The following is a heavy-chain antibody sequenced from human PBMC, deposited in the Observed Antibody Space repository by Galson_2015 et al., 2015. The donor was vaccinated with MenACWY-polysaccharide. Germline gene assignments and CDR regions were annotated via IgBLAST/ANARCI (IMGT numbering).Heavy chain of an antibody. V-gene: IGHV3-74*01. CDR2: MNSDGGWI. Sequence: SLRLSCAASGFTFSIYWMHWVRQAPGKGLVWVSRMNSDGGWIRYADSVKGRFTMSRDNAKNMLHLEMNSLRVEDTAVYYCARDRVDVPPPDAHPLFDLWGQGTLVIVSS. J-gene: IGHJ4*02. CDR1: GFTFSIYW. CDR3: ARDRVDVPPPDAHPLFDL. D-gene: IGHD2-2*01.